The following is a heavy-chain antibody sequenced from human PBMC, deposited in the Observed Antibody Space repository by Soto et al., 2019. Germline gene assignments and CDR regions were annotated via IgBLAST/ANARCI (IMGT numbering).Heavy chain of an antibody. CDR1: GFTFSGSA. CDR3: ARDAQPSSSGYAYFFDY. V-gene: IGHV3-73*01. CDR2: IRSKANSDAT. D-gene: IGHD3-22*01. J-gene: IGHJ4*02. Sequence: SLRLSCAASGFTFSGSAMHWVRQAPGKGLEWVGRIRSKANSDATVYAASVKGRFTISRDNAKNSLYLQMSSLRDEDTAVYYCARDAQPSSSGYAYFFDYWGQGTLVTVSS.